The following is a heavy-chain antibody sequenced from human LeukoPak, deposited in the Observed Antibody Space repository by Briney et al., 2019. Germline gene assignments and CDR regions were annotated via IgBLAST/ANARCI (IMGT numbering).Heavy chain of an antibody. CDR3: ARDPDYGDPV. Sequence: GGSLRLSCEASGFTFSDHYMSWFRLSPGKGLEWLSYITSSGTTTDYADSVKGRFTISRDNAKSPLYLQMNSLRPEDTAVYYCARDPDYGDPVWGQGTPVTVSS. CDR1: GFTFSDHY. V-gene: IGHV3-11*01. CDR2: ITSSGTTT. J-gene: IGHJ4*02. D-gene: IGHD4-17*01.